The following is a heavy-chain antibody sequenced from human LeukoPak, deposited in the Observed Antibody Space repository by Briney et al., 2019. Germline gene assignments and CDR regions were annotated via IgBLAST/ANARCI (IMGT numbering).Heavy chain of an antibody. CDR2: ISYDGSNK. D-gene: IGHD5-18*01. J-gene: IGHJ3*02. CDR3: GRGYAFDI. V-gene: IGHV3-30-3*01. Sequence: GGSLRLFCAASGFTYSSYALHWVRQAPGKGLEWVAVISYDGSNKYYADSVKGRFTISRDNSKNTLYLQMNSLRAEDTAVYYCGRGYAFDIWGQGSMVTVSS. CDR1: GFTYSSYA.